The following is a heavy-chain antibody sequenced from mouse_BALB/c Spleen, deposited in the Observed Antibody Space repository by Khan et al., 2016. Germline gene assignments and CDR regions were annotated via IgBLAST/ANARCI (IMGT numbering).Heavy chain of an antibody. D-gene: IGHD4-1*01. J-gene: IGHJ4*01. CDR2: ISNGGGST. Sequence: EVELVESGGGLVQPGGSLKLSCAASGFTFSSYTMSWVRQTPEKRLEWVAYISNGGGSTDYPDTVKGRFTISRDNAKNTLYLQMSSLKSEDTAMYYCARQTGIYAMDYWGQGTSVTVSS. V-gene: IGHV5-12-2*01. CDR3: ARQTGIYAMDY. CDR1: GFTFSSYT.